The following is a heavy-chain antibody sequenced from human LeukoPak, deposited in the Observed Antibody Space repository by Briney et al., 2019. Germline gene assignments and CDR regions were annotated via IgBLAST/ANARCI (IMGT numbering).Heavy chain of an antibody. CDR3: ARRYQTYDY. V-gene: IGHV3-7*01. J-gene: IGHJ4*02. CDR1: GFTISSYW. D-gene: IGHD2-2*01. CDR2: IKQDGSEK. Sequence: PGGSLRLSCAASGFTISSYWMSWVRQAPGKGLEWVANIKQDGSEKYYVDSVKGRFTISRDNAKNSLYLQMNSLRAEDTAVYYCARRYQTYDYWGQGTLVTVSS.